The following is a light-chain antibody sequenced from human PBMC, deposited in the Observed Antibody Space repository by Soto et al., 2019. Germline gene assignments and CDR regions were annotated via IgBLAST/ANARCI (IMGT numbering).Light chain of an antibody. CDR3: ASYTVTTTWV. V-gene: IGLV2-14*01. J-gene: IGLJ3*02. CDR1: SSDVGVYNY. CDR2: EVR. Sequence: QSALTQPASVSGSPGQSITISCTGTSSDVGVYNYVSWYQQHPGKAPKLMISEVRNRPSGVSDRFSGSKSANTASLTISGLQAEDEADYYCASYTVTTTWVFGGGNKLTVL.